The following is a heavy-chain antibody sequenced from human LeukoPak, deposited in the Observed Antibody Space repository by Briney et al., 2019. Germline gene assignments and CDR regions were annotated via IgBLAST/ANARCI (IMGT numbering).Heavy chain of an antibody. D-gene: IGHD3-22*01. J-gene: IGHJ5*02. Sequence: GASVKVSCKASGGTFSSYAISWVRQAPGQGLEWMGRIIPILGIANYAQKFQGRVTITADKSTSTAYMELSGLRSEDTAVYYCASHSGSGFRYENWFDPWGQGTLVTVSS. CDR1: GGTFSSYA. CDR2: IIPILGIA. CDR3: ASHSGSGFRYENWFDP. V-gene: IGHV1-69*04.